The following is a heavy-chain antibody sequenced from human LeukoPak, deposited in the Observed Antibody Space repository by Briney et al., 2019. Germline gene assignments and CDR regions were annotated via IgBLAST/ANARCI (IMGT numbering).Heavy chain of an antibody. D-gene: IGHD3-22*01. CDR3: VKGYSSNYYSSLDP. J-gene: IGHJ5*02. Sequence: GGSLRLSCSASGFTFTSFAMHWVRQAPGRGLECVSSISSNGGTTYYADSVEGRFTISRDNSKNTLYLQMSSLRPEDTAVYFCVKGYSSNYYSSLDPWGQGTLVTVSS. CDR1: GFTFTSFA. CDR2: ISSNGGTT. V-gene: IGHV3-64D*09.